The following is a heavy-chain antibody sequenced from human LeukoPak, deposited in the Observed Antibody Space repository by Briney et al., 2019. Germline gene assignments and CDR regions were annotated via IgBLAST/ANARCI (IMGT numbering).Heavy chain of an antibody. J-gene: IGHJ3*02. V-gene: IGHV1-2*02. Sequence: ASVKVFCKASGYTFTGYYMHWVRQAPGQGLEWVGWNHPNSGGTNYAQKFQGGVTITTDESTSTAYLELSSLRSEDTAVYYCASWDFWSGYDAFDNWGQGTMVTVSS. CDR1: GYTFTGYY. D-gene: IGHD3-3*01. CDR3: ASWDFWSGYDAFDN. CDR2: NHPNSGGT.